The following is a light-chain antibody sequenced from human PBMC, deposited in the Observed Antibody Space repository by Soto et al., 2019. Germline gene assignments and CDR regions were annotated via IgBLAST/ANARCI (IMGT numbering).Light chain of an antibody. CDR1: SGSVSTNYY. J-gene: IGLJ3*02. CDR2: STN. V-gene: IGLV8-61*01. CDR3: VLYMGGGIWV. Sequence: QTVVTQEPSFSVSPGGTVTLTCGLSSGSVSTNYYPSWYQQSPGQAPRTLISSTNTRSSGVPDRFSGSILGNKAALTITGAQADDESDYYCVLYMGGGIWVFGGGTKVTVL.